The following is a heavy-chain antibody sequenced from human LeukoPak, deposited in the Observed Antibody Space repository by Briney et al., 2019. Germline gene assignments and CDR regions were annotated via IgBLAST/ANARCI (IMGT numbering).Heavy chain of an antibody. CDR1: GGTFSSYA. Sequence: SVNVSCKASGGTFSSYAISWVRQAPGQGLEWMGGIIPIFGTANYAQKFQGRVTITADESTSTAYMELSSLRSEDTAVYYCARLVGGSSLPPRRFDPWGQGTLVTVSS. D-gene: IGHD6-13*01. CDR3: ARLVGGSSLPPRRFDP. V-gene: IGHV1-69*13. CDR2: IIPIFGTA. J-gene: IGHJ5*02.